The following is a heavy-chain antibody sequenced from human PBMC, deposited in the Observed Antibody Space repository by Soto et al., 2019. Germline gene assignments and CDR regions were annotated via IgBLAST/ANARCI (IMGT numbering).Heavy chain of an antibody. CDR3: GRGREMANRYFDY. D-gene: IGHD5-12*01. V-gene: IGHV1-2*04. Sequence: GASVKVSCKASGYTFTGYYMHWVRQAPGQGLEWMGWINPNSGGTNYAQKFQGWVAMTRDTSISTAYMELSRLRSDDTAVYYCGRGREMANRYFDYWGQGTLVTVSS. CDR1: GYTFTGYY. J-gene: IGHJ4*02. CDR2: INPNSGGT.